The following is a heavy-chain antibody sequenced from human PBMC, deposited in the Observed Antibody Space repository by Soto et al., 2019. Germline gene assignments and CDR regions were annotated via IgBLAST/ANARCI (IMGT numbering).Heavy chain of an antibody. J-gene: IGHJ6*04. V-gene: IGHV5-10-1*01. CDR3: WRHCPTPHVLRFLGWLEYYYCGMHV. Sequence: GESLKISCKGSGYSFTSYWISWVRQMPGKGLEWMGRIDPSDSYTNYSPSFQGHVTISADKSISTAYLQWSSLKASDTAMYYCWRHCPTPHVLRFLGWLEYYYCGMHVCGEGTTVTLYS. CDR1: GYSFTSYW. D-gene: IGHD3-3*01. CDR2: IDPSDSYT.